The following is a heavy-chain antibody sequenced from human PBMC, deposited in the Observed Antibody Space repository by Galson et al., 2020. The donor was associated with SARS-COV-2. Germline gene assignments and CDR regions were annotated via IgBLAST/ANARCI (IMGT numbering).Heavy chain of an antibody. CDR2: ISGSGGTT. Sequence: TGGSLRLSCAASGFTFSSYAMSWVRQAPGKGLEWVSAISGSGGTTYYADSVKGRFTISRDNSKNTLFLQMNSLRADDTAVYYCAKGNPGKKRYGSGSLFGPLQEADYYYYGMDVWGQGTTVTVAS. D-gene: IGHD3-10*01. J-gene: IGHJ6*02. CDR1: GFTFSSYA. V-gene: IGHV3-23*01. CDR3: AKGNPGKKRYGSGSLFGPLQEADYYYYGMDV.